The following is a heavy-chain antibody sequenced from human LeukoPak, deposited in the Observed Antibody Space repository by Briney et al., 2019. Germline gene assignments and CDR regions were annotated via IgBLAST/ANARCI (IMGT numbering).Heavy chain of an antibody. D-gene: IGHD2-15*01. J-gene: IGHJ4*02. V-gene: IGHV4-34*01. CDR2: VNHSGST. CDR3: ARDCSGGSCYLGFDY. CDR1: GGSFSGYY. Sequence: PSETLSLTCAVYGGSFSGYYWSGIRQPPGKGLEWIGEVNHSGSTNYNPSLKSRVTISVDTSKNQFSLKLSSVTAADTAVYYCARDCSGGSCYLGFDYWGQGTLVTVSS.